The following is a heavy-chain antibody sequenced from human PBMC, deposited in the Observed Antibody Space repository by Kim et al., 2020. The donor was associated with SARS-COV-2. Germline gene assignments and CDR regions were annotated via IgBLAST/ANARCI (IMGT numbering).Heavy chain of an antibody. Sequence: GSLRLSCAASEFTFSYYAMTWVRQAPGKGLEWVSAITGSGDKTYYADSVKGRFTISRDNSKNTLYLQMNSLRAEDTALYYCAKDKGNSDWPTPDYWGQGTLVTVSS. CDR1: EFTFSYYA. D-gene: IGHD5-12*01. J-gene: IGHJ4*02. CDR2: ITGSGDKT. CDR3: AKDKGNSDWPTPDY. V-gene: IGHV3-23*01.